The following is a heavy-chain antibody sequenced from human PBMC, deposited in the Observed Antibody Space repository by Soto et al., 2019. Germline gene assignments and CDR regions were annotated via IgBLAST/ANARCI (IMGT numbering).Heavy chain of an antibody. J-gene: IGHJ6*02. CDR3: ARGPARTYDFWSGYAEPYYGMDV. CDR1: GYTFTSYG. CDR2: ISAYNGNT. D-gene: IGHD3-3*01. Sequence: GASVKVSCKASGYTFTSYGISWVRQAPGQGLEWMGWISAYNGNTNYAQKLQGRVTMTTDTSTSTAYMELRSLRSDDTAVYYCARGPARTYDFWSGYAEPYYGMDVWGQGTTVTVSS. V-gene: IGHV1-18*01.